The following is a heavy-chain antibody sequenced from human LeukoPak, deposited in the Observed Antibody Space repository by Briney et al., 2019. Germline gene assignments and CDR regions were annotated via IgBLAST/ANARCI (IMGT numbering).Heavy chain of an antibody. Sequence: SQTLSLTCTVSGGSISSYYWSWIRQPPGKGLEWIGYIYYSGSTNYNPSLKSRVTISVDTSKNLFSLKLSSVTAADTAVYYCARSAPYCSGGSCYHYWGQGTLVTVSS. CDR2: IYYSGST. V-gene: IGHV4-59*01. CDR1: GGSISSYY. CDR3: ARSAPYCSGGSCYHY. D-gene: IGHD2-15*01. J-gene: IGHJ4*02.